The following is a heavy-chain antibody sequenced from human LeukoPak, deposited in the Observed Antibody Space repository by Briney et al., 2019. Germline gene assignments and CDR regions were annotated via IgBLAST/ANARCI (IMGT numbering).Heavy chain of an antibody. J-gene: IGHJ4*02. V-gene: IGHV3-30*18. CDR3: AKDSERYFDWPYYFDY. Sequence: GGSRRLACAASGLTFSSYGMHWVRQAPGKGLEWVAVISYEGSNKFYADSVKGRFTICRDNSKNTLYLQMNSLRAEDTAVYYCAKDSERYFDWPYYFDYWGQGTLVTVSS. CDR2: ISYEGSNK. D-gene: IGHD3-9*01. CDR1: GLTFSSYG.